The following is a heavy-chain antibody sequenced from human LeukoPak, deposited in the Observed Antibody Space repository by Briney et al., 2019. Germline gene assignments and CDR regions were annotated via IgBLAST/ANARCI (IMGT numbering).Heavy chain of an antibody. Sequence: PGGSLRLSCAVSGFTFSSYGMNWVRQAPGKGLEGVSGISSRGGSTYYADSVRGRFTISRDNSKNTLYLQMNSLRAEDTAVYYCTKSLHITMVRGVSYFDYWGQGTLVTVSS. CDR3: TKSLHITMVRGVSYFDY. J-gene: IGHJ4*02. CDR1: GFTFSSYG. D-gene: IGHD3-10*01. CDR2: ISSRGGST. V-gene: IGHV3-23*01.